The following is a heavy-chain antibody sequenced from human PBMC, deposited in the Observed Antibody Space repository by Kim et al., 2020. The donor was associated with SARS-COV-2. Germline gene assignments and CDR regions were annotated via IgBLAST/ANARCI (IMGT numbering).Heavy chain of an antibody. CDR3: ARVSPAKRELDY. Sequence: NYNPSLKSRVTISVDTSKNQFSLKLSSVTAADTAVYYCARVSPAKRELDYWGQGTLVTVSS. V-gene: IGHV4-34*01. J-gene: IGHJ4*02. D-gene: IGHD1-26*01.